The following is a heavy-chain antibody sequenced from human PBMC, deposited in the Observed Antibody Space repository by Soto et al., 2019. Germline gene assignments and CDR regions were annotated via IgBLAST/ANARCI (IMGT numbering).Heavy chain of an antibody. D-gene: IGHD3-16*01. CDR2: ISGSGGST. V-gene: IGHV3-23*01. J-gene: IGHJ4*02. Sequence: RGSLGLSCAASGFTFSSYAMSWVRQAPGKGLEWVSAISGSGGSTYYADSVKGRFTISRDNSKNTLYLQMNGLRAEDTAVYYYAKVSYVPFDYWGPGTVVTVSS. CDR3: AKVSYVPFDY. CDR1: GFTFSSYA.